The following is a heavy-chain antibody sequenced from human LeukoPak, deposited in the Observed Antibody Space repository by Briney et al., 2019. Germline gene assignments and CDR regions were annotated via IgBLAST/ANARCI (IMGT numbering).Heavy chain of an antibody. D-gene: IGHD5-24*01. CDR2: IKRDGSQK. V-gene: IGHV3-7*01. CDR3: ARGAEDRDY. Sequence: GGSLRLSCAASGFTFSTYWMSWVRQAPGKGLEWVAHIKRDGSQKNYVDSVQGRFTISRDNAKNSLYLQMNSLRAEDTALYYCARGAEDRDYWGQGTLVTVSP. CDR1: GFTFSTYW. J-gene: IGHJ4*02.